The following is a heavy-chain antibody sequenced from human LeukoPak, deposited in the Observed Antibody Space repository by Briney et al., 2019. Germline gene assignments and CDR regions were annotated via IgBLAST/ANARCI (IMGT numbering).Heavy chain of an antibody. CDR2: ISVSGPTT. CDR1: GFTFSNYA. V-gene: IGHV3-23*01. CDR3: ARQFRYFDY. Sequence: GGSLRLSCAASGFTFSNYAMSWVRQAPGKGLEWVSSISVSGPTTYCADSVKGRFTISRDNSKNTLSLQMNSLRAEDTAEYYCARQFRYFDYWGQGILVTVSS. J-gene: IGHJ4*02. D-gene: IGHD4-11*01.